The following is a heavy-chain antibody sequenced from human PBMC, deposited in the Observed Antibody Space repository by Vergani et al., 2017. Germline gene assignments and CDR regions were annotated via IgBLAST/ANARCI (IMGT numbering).Heavy chain of an antibody. CDR1: GFTFSNAW. CDR2: ISSSSSYI. V-gene: IGHV3-21*04. D-gene: IGHD5-18*01. J-gene: IGHJ4*02. Sequence: EVQLVESGGGLVKPGGSLRLSCAASGFTFSNAWMSWVRQAPGKGLEWVSSISSSSSYIYYADSVKGRFTISRDNAKNSLYLQMNSLRAEDTAVYYCARDGGGYSYGLTYYFDYGGQGTLVTVSS. CDR3: ARDGGGYSYGLTYYFDY.